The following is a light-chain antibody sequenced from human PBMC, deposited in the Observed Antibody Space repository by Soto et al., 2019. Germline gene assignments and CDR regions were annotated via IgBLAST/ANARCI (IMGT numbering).Light chain of an antibody. CDR2: GAS. V-gene: IGKV3-20*01. J-gene: IGKJ5*01. CDR3: QQLHGYPIT. Sequence: IVLTQSPGTLSLSPGERVTLSCRASQSVTTRLAWYQHKPGQAPTLLMSGASNRASGVPVRFSGSGSGTDFTLTITRLEPEDFATYYCQQLHGYPITFGQGTRLENK. CDR1: QSVTTR.